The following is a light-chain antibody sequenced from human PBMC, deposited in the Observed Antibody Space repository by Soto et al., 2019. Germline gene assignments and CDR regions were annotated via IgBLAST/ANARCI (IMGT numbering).Light chain of an antibody. CDR3: SSYGGSNNWV. Sequence: QSALTQPPSASGSPGQSVTISCTGTSSDVGGYNYVSWYQHHPGKAPKLMIYEVSERPPGVPDRFSGSKSGNTASLTVSGLQAEDEAYYHCSSYGGSNNWVFGGGTKVTVL. V-gene: IGLV2-8*01. CDR2: EVS. CDR1: SSDVGGYNY. J-gene: IGLJ3*02.